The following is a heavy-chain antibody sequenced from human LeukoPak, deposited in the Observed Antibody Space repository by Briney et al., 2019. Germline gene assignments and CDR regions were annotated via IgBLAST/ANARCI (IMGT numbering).Heavy chain of an antibody. D-gene: IGHD1-26*01. CDR1: GFTFSSYA. V-gene: IGHV3-30-3*01. Sequence: GGSLRLSCAASGFTFSSYAVHWVRQAPGKGLEWVAVISYDGSNKYYADSVKGRFTISRDNSKNTLYLQMNSLRAEDTAVYYCAREVLSGSYAERCFDYWGQGTLVTVSS. J-gene: IGHJ4*02. CDR3: AREVLSGSYAERCFDY. CDR2: ISYDGSNK.